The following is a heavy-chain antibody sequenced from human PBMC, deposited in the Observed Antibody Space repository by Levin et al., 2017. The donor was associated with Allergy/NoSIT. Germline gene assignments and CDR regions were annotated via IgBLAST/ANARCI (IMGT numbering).Heavy chain of an antibody. CDR3: ARMAWWELSSFDY. D-gene: IGHD1-26*01. Sequence: SETLSLTCAVYGGSFSGYYWSWIRQPPGKGLEWIGEINHSGSTNYNPSLKSRVTISVDTSKNQFSLKLSSVTAADTAVYYCARMAWWELSSFDYWGQGTLVTVSS. CDR2: INHSGST. CDR1: GGSFSGYY. J-gene: IGHJ4*02. V-gene: IGHV4-34*01.